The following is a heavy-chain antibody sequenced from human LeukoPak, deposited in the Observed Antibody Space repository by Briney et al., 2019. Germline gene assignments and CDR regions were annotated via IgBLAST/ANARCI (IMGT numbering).Heavy chain of an antibody. CDR1: GGTFSSYA. Sequence: SVKVSCKASGGTFSSYASSWVRQAPGQGLERMGRIIPILGIANYAQKFQGRVTITADKSTSTAYMELSSLRSEDTAVYYCASHTYYYDSSGYYLYWGQGTLVTVSS. CDR2: IIPILGIA. CDR3: ASHTYYYDSSGYYLY. J-gene: IGHJ4*02. V-gene: IGHV1-69*04. D-gene: IGHD3-22*01.